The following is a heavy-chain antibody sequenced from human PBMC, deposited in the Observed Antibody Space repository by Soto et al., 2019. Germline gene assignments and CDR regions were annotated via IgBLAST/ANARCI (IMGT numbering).Heavy chain of an antibody. CDR1: GYSFTGYY. CDR2: INPNSGGT. V-gene: IGHV1-2*04. Sequence: ASVKVSCKASGYSFTGYYIHWVRQAPGQGLEWMGWINPNSGGTNYAQNFQGWVTMTRDTSISTAYMELSRLRSDDTAVYYCARHITVADTISFDYWGQGTPVTVSS. D-gene: IGHD6-19*01. CDR3: ARHITVADTISFDY. J-gene: IGHJ4*02.